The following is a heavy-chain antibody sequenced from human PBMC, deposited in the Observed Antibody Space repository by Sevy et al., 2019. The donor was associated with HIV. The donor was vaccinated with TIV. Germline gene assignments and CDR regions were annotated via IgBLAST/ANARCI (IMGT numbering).Heavy chain of an antibody. CDR1: GFTLGDYA. J-gene: IGHJ4*02. V-gene: IGHV3-49*04. Sequence: GGYLRLCCTTSGFTLGDYAMNWVRQAPGKGLECVGFMRSKPFAGTTEYAASVKGRFTISTDDSEASAHLQMNSLRTEDTGVYYCIRGRLLGYTAMVPDYWGQGTLVTVSS. CDR3: IRGRLLGYTAMVPDY. CDR2: MRSKPFAGTT. D-gene: IGHD5-18*01.